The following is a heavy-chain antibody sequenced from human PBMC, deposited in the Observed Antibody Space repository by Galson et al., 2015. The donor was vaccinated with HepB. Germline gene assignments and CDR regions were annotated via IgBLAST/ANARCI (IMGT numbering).Heavy chain of an antibody. V-gene: IGHV3-23*01. CDR2: ISGSGGST. Sequence: SLRLSCAASGFTFSSYAMSWVRQAPGKGLEWVSAISGSGGSTYYADSVKGRFTISRDNSKNTLYLQMNSLRAEDTAVYYCAKDETDGYPTYYYYGMDVWGQGTTVTVSS. CDR1: GFTFSSYA. D-gene: IGHD5-24*01. CDR3: AKDETDGYPTYYYYGMDV. J-gene: IGHJ6*02.